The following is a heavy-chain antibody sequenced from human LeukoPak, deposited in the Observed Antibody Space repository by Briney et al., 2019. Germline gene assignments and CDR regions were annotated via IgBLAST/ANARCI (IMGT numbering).Heavy chain of an antibody. CDR1: GGSFSGYY. CDR3: ARADLRRPLDY. Sequence: SETLSLTCAVYGGSFSGYYWSWIRQPPGKGLEWIGEINHSGSTNYNPSLKSRVTISVDTSKNQFSMKLSSVTAADTAVYYCARADLRRPLDYWGQGNLVTVSS. J-gene: IGHJ4*02. V-gene: IGHV4-34*01. D-gene: IGHD3-3*01. CDR2: INHSGST.